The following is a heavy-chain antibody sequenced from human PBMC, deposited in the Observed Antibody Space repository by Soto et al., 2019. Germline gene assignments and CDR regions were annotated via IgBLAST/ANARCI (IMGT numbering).Heavy chain of an antibody. J-gene: IGHJ4*02. D-gene: IGHD3-22*01. V-gene: IGHV1-69*13. CDR1: GGTFSSYA. CDR2: IIPIFGTA. CDR3: ARAAGGYYDSSGYVDY. Sequence: GASVKVSCKASGGTFSSYAISWVRQAPGQGLEWMGGIIPIFGTANYAQKFQGRVTITADESTSTAYMELSSLRSEDTAVYYCARAAGGYYDSSGYVDYWGQGTLVTVSS.